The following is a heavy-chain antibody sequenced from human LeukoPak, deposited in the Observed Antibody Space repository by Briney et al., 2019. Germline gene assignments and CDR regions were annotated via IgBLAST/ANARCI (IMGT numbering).Heavy chain of an antibody. CDR2: IYHSGST. V-gene: IGHV4-4*02. D-gene: IGHD2-2*01. Sequence: SETVSLTCAVSGGSMSSSNWLSWVRQPPGKGLEWIGEIYHSGSTNYNPSLKRRVTISVDKSKNQFSLKLSSVTAADTAVYYCARDRPLYCSSTSCYVHYYYYGMDVWGQGTTVTVSS. CDR1: GGSMSSSNW. CDR3: ARDRPLYCSSTSCYVHYYYYGMDV. J-gene: IGHJ6*02.